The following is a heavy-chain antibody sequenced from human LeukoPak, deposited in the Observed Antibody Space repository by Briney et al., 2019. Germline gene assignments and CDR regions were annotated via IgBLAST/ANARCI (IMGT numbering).Heavy chain of an antibody. CDR3: ARGAGYCSSTSCSDWFDP. CDR2: INPNSGGT. CDR1: GYTFTDYY. J-gene: IGHJ5*02. Sequence: ASVKVSCKASGYTFTDYYMHWVRQAPGQGLEWMGWINPNSGGTDYAQRFQGRVTMTRDMSISTAYMELSRLRSDDTAVYYCARGAGYCSSTSCSDWFDPWGQGTLVTVSS. D-gene: IGHD2-2*01. V-gene: IGHV1-2*02.